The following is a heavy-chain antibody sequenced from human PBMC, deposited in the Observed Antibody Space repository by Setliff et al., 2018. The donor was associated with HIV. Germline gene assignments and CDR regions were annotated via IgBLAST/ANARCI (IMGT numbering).Heavy chain of an antibody. CDR2: ISSNGGST. D-gene: IGHD4-4*01. Sequence: GESLKISCAASGFTFSSYAMHWVRQAPGKGLEYVSAISSNGGSTYYADSVKGRFTISRDNSKNTLYLQMGSLRAEDMAVYYCARDREMTTVTFFYYYYGMDVWGQGTTVTVSS. J-gene: IGHJ6*02. CDR3: ARDREMTTVTFFYYYYGMDV. CDR1: GFTFSSYA. V-gene: IGHV3-64*02.